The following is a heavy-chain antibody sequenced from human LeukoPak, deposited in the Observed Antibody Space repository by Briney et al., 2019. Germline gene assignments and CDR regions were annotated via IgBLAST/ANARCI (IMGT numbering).Heavy chain of an antibody. V-gene: IGHV1-2*02. CDR2: VSPNSGVT. Sequence: GASVKVSCKATGYTFRGYYMHWVRQAPGQGLEWLGWVSPNSGVTNYAQRFQGRVTMSWDTAVSTAYMELRRLTSDDTGLYYCASLRGSPDYWGQGTLLTVSS. CDR1: GYTFRGYY. CDR3: ASLRGSPDY. D-gene: IGHD3-16*01. J-gene: IGHJ4*02.